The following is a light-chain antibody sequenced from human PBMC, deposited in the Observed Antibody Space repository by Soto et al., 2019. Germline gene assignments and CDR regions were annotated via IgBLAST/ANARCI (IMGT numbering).Light chain of an antibody. CDR1: QSLLHITGETF. CDR2: EVS. Sequence: DVVMTQTPLSLSVAPGQPASISCKSSQSLLHITGETFLFWYLQKKGQPPQILIYEVSTRVSGVPDRFSGSGSGTDFTLEISRVETDDVGIYYCMQSTQLPPTFGQGTRLEIK. CDR3: MQSTQLPPT. V-gene: IGKV2D-29*01. J-gene: IGKJ5*01.